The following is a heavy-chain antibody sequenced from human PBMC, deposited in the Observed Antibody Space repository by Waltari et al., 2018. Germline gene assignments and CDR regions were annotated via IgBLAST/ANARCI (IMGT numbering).Heavy chain of an antibody. V-gene: IGHV3-23*03. CDR2: IYSGGSST. CDR1: GFTFSSYA. J-gene: IGHJ4*02. D-gene: IGHD5-12*01. Sequence: EVQLLESGGGLVQPGGSLRLSCAASGFTFSSYAMSWVRRAPGKGLEWVSVIYSGGSSTYYAYSVKCRFTISRDNSKTTLYLQMNSLRAEDTAVYYCAKMALGATQLDYWGQGTLVTVSS. CDR3: AKMALGATQLDY.